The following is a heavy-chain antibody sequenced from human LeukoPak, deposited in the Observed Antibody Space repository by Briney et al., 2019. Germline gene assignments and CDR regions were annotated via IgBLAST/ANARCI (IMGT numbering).Heavy chain of an antibody. J-gene: IGHJ4*02. V-gene: IGHV3-53*01. D-gene: IGHD3-3*01. CDR1: GFTASSNY. CDR2: IYSGGST. Sequence: PGGSLRLSCAASGFTASSNYMSWVRQAPGKGLERVSVIYSGGSTYYPDSVKGRFTISRHNSKTTLYLQMNSLRAEDTAVYYCARRGGIHLEYFDYWGQGTLVTVSS. CDR3: ARRGGIHLEYFDY.